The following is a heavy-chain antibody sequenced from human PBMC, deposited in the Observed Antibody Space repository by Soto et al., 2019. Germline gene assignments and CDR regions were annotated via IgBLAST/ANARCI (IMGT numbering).Heavy chain of an antibody. CDR3: ASDRLGLPPSSTTWDFDY. CDR1: GYTFTSYG. D-gene: IGHD6-13*01. CDR2: ISVYNGNK. J-gene: IGHJ4*02. V-gene: IGHV1-18*01. Sequence: QVQLMQSGAEVKKPGASVKVSCKASGYTFTSYGISWVRQAPGQGLEWMGWISVYNGNKKYAEKLQGRGTMATDTTTNTAYMELRSLRSDDTAVYYCASDRLGLPPSSTTWDFDYWGQGTLVTVSS.